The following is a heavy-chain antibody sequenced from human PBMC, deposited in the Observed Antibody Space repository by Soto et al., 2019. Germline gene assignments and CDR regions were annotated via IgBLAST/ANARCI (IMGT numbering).Heavy chain of an antibody. CDR1: GGSISSGGYY. D-gene: IGHD1-26*01. J-gene: IGHJ4*02. V-gene: IGHV4-31*03. CDR2: IYYSGST. Sequence: SETLSLTCTVSGGSISSGGYYWSWIRQHPGKSLEWIGYIYYSGSTYYNPSLKSRVTISVDTSKNQFSLKLSSVTAADTAVYYCARGLITGSQYSGGWYYFDSWGQGTQVTVSS. CDR3: ARGLITGSQYSGGWYYFDS.